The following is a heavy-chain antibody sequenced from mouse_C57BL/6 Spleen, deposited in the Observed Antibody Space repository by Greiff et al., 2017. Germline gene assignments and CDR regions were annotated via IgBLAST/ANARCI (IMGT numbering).Heavy chain of an antibody. CDR1: GYTFTSYW. V-gene: IGHV1-55*01. CDR2: IYPGSGST. CDR3: ARERGYDYDPYYFDY. Sequence: QVQLQQPGAELVKPGASVKMSCKASGYTFTSYWITWVKQRPGQGLEWIGDIYPGSGSTNYNEKFKSKATLTVDTSSSTAYMQLSSLTSEDSAVYYCARERGYDYDPYYFDYWGQGTTLTVSS. D-gene: IGHD2-4*01. J-gene: IGHJ2*01.